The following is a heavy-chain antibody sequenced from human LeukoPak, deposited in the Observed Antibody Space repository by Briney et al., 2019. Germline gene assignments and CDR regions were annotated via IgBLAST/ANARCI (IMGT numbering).Heavy chain of an antibody. CDR1: GGSISSGLYS. D-gene: IGHD2-2*01. V-gene: IGHV4-30-2*01. J-gene: IGHJ5*02. CDR3: ARLQYCSGTSCYWFDP. Sequence: SETLSLTCDVSGGSISSGLYSWSWIRQPLGKGLEWIGYIYHTGSTYYNPSLKRRVTISVDTSKNQFSLRLSSVTAADTAVYYCARLQYCSGTSCYWFDPWGRGTLVTVSS. CDR2: IYHTGST.